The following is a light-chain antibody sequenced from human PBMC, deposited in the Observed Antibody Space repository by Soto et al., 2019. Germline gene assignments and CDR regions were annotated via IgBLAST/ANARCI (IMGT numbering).Light chain of an antibody. CDR3: QQYNNWPGT. CDR2: GAS. V-gene: IGKV3-15*01. J-gene: IGKJ1*01. Sequence: EIVMTQSPATLSVSPGERATLSCRASQSVSSNLAWYQQKPGQAPRLLTYGASTRPTGIPARFSGSGSGTECTLTISSLQSEDFAVYYCQQYNNWPGTFGQGTKVDIK. CDR1: QSVSSN.